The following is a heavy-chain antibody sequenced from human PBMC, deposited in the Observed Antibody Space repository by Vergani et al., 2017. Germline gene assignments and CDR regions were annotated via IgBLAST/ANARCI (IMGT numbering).Heavy chain of an antibody. V-gene: IGHV1-69*01. CDR1: LGTFSSYS. D-gene: IGHD4-11*01. CDR3: ARASSNYLNY. CDR2: VIPIFCTA. J-gene: IGHJ4*02. Sequence: QVQLVQSGAEVKKPGSSVQVSCQASLGTFSSYSISWVRPAPGQGLEWMGGVIPIFCTANYAQKVQGRVTITADESTSTAYMERSSRRSEDTAVYYCARASSNYLNYWGQGTLVTVSS.